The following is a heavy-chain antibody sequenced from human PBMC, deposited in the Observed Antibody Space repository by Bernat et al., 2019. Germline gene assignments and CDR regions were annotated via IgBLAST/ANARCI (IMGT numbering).Heavy chain of an antibody. J-gene: IGHJ3*02. V-gene: IGHV4-59*01. CDR2: IYYSGST. D-gene: IGHD3-22*01. Sequence: QVQLQESGPGLVKPSETLSLTCTVSGGSISSYYWSWIRQPPGKGLEWIGYIYYSGSTNYNPSLKSRVTISVDTSKNQFSLKLSSVTAADTAVYYCARLYDSSGYYQVSHAFDIWGQGTMVTVSS. CDR3: ARLYDSSGYYQVSHAFDI. CDR1: GGSISSYY.